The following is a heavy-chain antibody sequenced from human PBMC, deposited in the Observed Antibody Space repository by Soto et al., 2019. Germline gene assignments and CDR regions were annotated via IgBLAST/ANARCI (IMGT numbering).Heavy chain of an antibody. D-gene: IGHD3-10*01. V-gene: IGHV1-46*01. CDR2: INPSGGST. Sequence: WASVKVSCKASGYTFTSYYMHWVRQAPGQGLEWMGIINPSGGSTSYAQKFQGRVTMTRDTSTSTVYMELSSLRSEDTAVYYCASPLYYGSGSYYTLGYYEMDVWGQGTTVTVSS. CDR1: GYTFTSYY. CDR3: ASPLYYGSGSYYTLGYYEMDV. J-gene: IGHJ6*02.